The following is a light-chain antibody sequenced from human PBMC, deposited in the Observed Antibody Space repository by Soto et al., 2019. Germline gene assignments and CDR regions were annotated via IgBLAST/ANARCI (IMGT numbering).Light chain of an antibody. CDR3: SSYTSSSSLYV. Sequence: QSVLTQPASVSGSPGQSITISCTGTSSDVGGYNYVSWYQQHPGTAPKLMIYEVSNRPSGLSNRFSGSKSGNTASLTISGLQADDEADYYCSSYTSSSSLYVFGTGTKVTVL. V-gene: IGLV2-14*01. CDR1: SSDVGGYNY. CDR2: EVS. J-gene: IGLJ1*01.